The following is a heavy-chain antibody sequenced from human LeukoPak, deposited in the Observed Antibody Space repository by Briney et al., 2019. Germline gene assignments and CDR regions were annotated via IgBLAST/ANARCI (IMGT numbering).Heavy chain of an antibody. V-gene: IGHV3-23*05. CDR3: ARVDTPTV. J-gene: IGHJ4*02. CDR1: GFTFTTYA. D-gene: IGHD4-17*01. Sequence: PGGSLRLSCGASGFTFTTYAMNWVRQAPGKGLEWVSAIDGSATSTYYAESVKGRFTISRDNSKNTLYLQMNRLRSEDTALYYCARVDTPTVWGQGALVTVSS. CDR2: IDGSATST.